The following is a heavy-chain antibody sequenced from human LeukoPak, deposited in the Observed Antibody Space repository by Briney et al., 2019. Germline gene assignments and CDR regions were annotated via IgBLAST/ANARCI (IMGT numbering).Heavy chain of an antibody. Sequence: SETLSLTCTVSGGSISSYYWSWIRQPPGKGLEWIGEINHRGRTNYNPSLKSRVTISVDTSKNQFSLRLSSVTAADTAMYYCARVDYGDYSKDFDYWGQGTLVTVSS. CDR2: INHRGRT. D-gene: IGHD4-17*01. CDR1: GGSISSYY. CDR3: ARVDYGDYSKDFDY. J-gene: IGHJ4*02. V-gene: IGHV4-34*01.